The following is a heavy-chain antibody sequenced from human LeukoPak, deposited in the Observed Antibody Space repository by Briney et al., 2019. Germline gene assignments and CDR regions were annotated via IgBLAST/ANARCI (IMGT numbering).Heavy chain of an antibody. CDR1: GFTFSDYY. CDR2: IYRVGST. V-gene: IGHV3-66*01. J-gene: IGHJ6*02. Sequence: GGSLRLSCAASGFTFSDYYMSWVRQAPGKGLEWVSIIYRVGSTFYADSVEGRFTISRDNSKNTLYLQMNSLRVEDTAIYYCARDGGNNSWYGMDVWGQGTTVTVSS. D-gene: IGHD4-23*01. CDR3: ARDGGNNSWYGMDV.